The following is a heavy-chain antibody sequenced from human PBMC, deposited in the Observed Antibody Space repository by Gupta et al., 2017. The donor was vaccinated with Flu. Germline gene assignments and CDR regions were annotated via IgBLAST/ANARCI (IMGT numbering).Heavy chain of an antibody. CDR3: ALRLAAAGYSFDY. CDR2: LSSPSGTT. CDR1: GFTLNNYA. D-gene: IGHD6-13*01. V-gene: IGHV3-23*01. Sequence: EVQLLESGGGLVQPRWFLRLSCAASGFTLNNYAMSRVRQAPGQGLGWVSSLSSPSGTTFYEDSAKGRFTISRDSSKNTLYLQMNTLRAEDTAVYYCALRLAAAGYSFDYWGQGTLVTVSS. J-gene: IGHJ4*02.